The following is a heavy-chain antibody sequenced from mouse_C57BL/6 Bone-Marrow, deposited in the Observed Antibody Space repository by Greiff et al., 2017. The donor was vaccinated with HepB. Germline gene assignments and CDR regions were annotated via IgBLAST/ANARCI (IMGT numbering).Heavy chain of an antibody. Sequence: EVQLQESGGDLVKPGGSLKLSCAASGFTFSSYGMSWVRQTPDKRLEWVATISSGGSYTYYPDSVKGRFTISRDNAKNTLYLQMSSLKSEDTAMYYCARQGWLLRNWGQGTLVTVSA. D-gene: IGHD2-3*01. CDR2: ISSGGSYT. CDR1: GFTFSSYG. V-gene: IGHV5-6*01. J-gene: IGHJ3*01. CDR3: ARQGWLLRN.